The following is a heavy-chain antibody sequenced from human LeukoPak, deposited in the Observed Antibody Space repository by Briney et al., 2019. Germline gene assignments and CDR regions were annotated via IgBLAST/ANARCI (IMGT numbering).Heavy chain of an antibody. CDR2: MNPNSGNT. Sequence: ASVKVSCKASGYTFTNYDINWVRQATGQGLEWMGWMNPNSGNTGYAQKFQGRVTMTRNTSISTAYMELSSLRSEDTAVYYCARHSSGWYGYYYYGMDVWGQGTTVTVSS. V-gene: IGHV1-8*01. D-gene: IGHD6-19*01. CDR3: ARHSSGWYGYYYYGMDV. CDR1: GYTFTNYD. J-gene: IGHJ6*02.